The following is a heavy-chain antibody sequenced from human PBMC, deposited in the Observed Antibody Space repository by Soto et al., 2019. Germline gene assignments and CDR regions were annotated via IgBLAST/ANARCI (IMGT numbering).Heavy chain of an antibody. J-gene: IGHJ6*02. CDR1: GFFFNIYT. CDR3: VRTRVPDVGAKSGLGV. Sequence: EVQLVESGGGLVKPGGSLRLSCAASGFFFNIYTMNWVRQAPGKGLEWVSSISSSGTDIKRADSRFSIARDNANNSLYLQMDSLRVEDTAVYYCVRTRVPDVGAKSGLGVWGQGTTVTVSS. D-gene: IGHD2-2*01. V-gene: IGHV3-21*01. CDR2: ISSSGTDI.